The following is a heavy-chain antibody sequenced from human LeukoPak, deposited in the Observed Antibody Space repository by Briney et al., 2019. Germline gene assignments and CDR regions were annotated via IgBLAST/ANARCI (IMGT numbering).Heavy chain of an antibody. CDR1: GFTFSNYA. CDR3: RSYRMVRGGPDAFDI. V-gene: IGHV3-30-3*01. CDR2: ISYDGSNK. D-gene: IGHD3-10*01. Sequence: PGRSLRLSCAASGFTFSNYAMHWVRQAPGKGLEWVAAISYDGSNKYYADSVKGRFTISRDNAKNSLYLQMNSLRAEDTAVYYCRSYRMVRGGPDAFDIWGQGTMVTVSS. J-gene: IGHJ3*02.